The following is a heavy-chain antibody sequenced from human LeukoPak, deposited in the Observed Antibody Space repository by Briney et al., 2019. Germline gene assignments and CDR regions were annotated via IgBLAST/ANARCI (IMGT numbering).Heavy chain of an antibody. V-gene: IGHV4-38-2*02. CDR3: ARVTGRDGYEPYYYYMDV. CDR1: GYSISSGYY. Sequence: PSETLSLTCTVSGYSISSGYYWGWIRQPPGKGLEWIGSIYHSGSTYYNPSLKSRVTISVDTSKNQFSLKLSSVTAADTAVYYCARVTGRDGYEPYYYYMDVWGKGTTVTVSS. CDR2: IYHSGST. D-gene: IGHD5-24*01. J-gene: IGHJ6*03.